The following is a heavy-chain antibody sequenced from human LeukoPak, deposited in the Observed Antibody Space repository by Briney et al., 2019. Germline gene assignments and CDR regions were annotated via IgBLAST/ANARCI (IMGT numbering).Heavy chain of an antibody. CDR1: GFTFSSYA. CDR2: ISGDGYI. V-gene: IGHV3-21*04. D-gene: IGHD3-10*01. J-gene: IGHJ4*02. CDR3: SGDPGDY. Sequence: GGSLRLSCAASGFTFSSYAMSWVRQAPGKGLEWVSSISGDGYIYYADSVKGRFTISRDNTEKSLYLQMNSLRAEDTAVYYCSGDPGDYWGQGTLVTVSS.